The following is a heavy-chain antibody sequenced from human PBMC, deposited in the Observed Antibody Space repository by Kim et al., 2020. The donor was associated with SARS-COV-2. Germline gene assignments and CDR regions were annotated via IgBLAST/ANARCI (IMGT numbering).Heavy chain of an antibody. V-gene: IGHV3-30-3*01. J-gene: IGHJ3*02. Sequence: GGSLRLSCAASGFTFSSYAMHWVRQAPGKGLEWVAVISYDGSNKYYADSVKGRFTISRDNSKNTLYLQMNSLRAEDTAVYYCARDIGHPYDFWSAYYKSVEYAFDIWGQGTMVTVSS. CDR1: GFTFSSYA. CDR2: ISYDGSNK. D-gene: IGHD3-3*01. CDR3: ARDIGHPYDFWSAYYKSVEYAFDI.